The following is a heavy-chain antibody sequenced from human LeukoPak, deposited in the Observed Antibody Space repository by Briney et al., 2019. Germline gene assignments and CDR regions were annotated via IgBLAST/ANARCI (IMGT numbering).Heavy chain of an antibody. J-gene: IGHJ4*02. CDR3: TTGDY. D-gene: IGHD1-14*01. CDR2: ISYDGSNK. CDR1: EFTFSNYV. Sequence: PGRSLRLSGAASEFTFSNYVMHWVHQAPGKGLEWVAVISYDGSNKYYADSVKGRFTISRDNSKNTLYLQMNSLRAEDTAVYYATTGDYWGQGTLVTVSS. V-gene: IGHV3-30*03.